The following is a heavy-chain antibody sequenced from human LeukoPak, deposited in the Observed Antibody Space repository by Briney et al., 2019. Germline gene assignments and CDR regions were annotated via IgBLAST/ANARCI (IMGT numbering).Heavy chain of an antibody. D-gene: IGHD4-17*01. CDR2: ISGSGGST. CDR3: AKVLRGLAYYGDYRD. J-gene: IGHJ4*02. Sequence: GSLRLSCAASGFTFSNYAMSWIRQAPGKGLEWVSSISGSGGSTYYADSVKGRFTISRANSKNTLYMQMNSLRAEDTAVYYCAKVLRGLAYYGDYRDWGQGTLVTVSS. V-gene: IGHV3-23*01. CDR1: GFTFSNYA.